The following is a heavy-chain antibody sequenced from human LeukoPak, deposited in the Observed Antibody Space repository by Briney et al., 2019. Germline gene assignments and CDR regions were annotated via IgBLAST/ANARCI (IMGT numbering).Heavy chain of an antibody. CDR2: IIPILGIA. CDR3: ARVNIAALPHFDY. V-gene: IGHV1-69*04. CDR1: GYTFTSYA. Sequence: SVKVSCKASGYTFTSYAISWVRQAPGQGLEWMGRIIPILGIANYAQKFQGRVTITADKSTSTAYMELSSLRSEDTAVYYCARVNIAALPHFDYWGQGTLVTVSS. D-gene: IGHD6-6*01. J-gene: IGHJ4*02.